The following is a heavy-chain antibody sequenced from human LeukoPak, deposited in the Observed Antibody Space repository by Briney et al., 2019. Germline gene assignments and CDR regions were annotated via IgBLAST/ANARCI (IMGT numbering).Heavy chain of an antibody. V-gene: IGHV3-30*04. CDR1: GFTFSSYA. CDR3: ARVYTNWNYYFDY. D-gene: IGHD1-1*01. Sequence: GGSLRLSCAASGFTFSSYAMHWVRQAPGKGLEWVPLISYDGSNKYYADSVKGRFTISRDNSKNTLYLQMNSLRAEDTAVYYCARVYTNWNYYFDYWGQGTLVTVSS. J-gene: IGHJ4*02. CDR2: ISYDGSNK.